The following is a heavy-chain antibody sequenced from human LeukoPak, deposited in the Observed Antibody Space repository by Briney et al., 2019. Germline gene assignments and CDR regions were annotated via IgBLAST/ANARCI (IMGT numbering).Heavy chain of an antibody. V-gene: IGHV3-21*01. CDR3: ARDVGASAPDAFDI. J-gene: IGHJ3*02. CDR1: GFTFSTYN. Sequence: KPGGSLRLSCAASGFTFSTYNMNWVRQAPGKGLEWVSSISSSSNYIYYADSVKGRFTISRDNAKNSLYPQMNSLRVEDTDVYYCARDVGASAPDAFDIWGQGTMVAVSS. CDR2: ISSSSNYI. D-gene: IGHD1-26*01.